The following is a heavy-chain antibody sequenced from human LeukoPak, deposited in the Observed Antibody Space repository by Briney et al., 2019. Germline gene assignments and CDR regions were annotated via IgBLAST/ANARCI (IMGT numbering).Heavy chain of an antibody. J-gene: IGHJ4*02. CDR3: ARGVIAAAGSDY. D-gene: IGHD6-13*01. V-gene: IGHV3-30*03. CDR1: GFTFSSYG. CDR2: ISYDGSNK. Sequence: GGSLRLSCAASGFTFSSYGMHWVRQAPGKGLEWVAVISYDGSNKYYADSVKGRFTISRDNAKNSLYLQMNSLRAEDTAVYYCARGVIAAAGSDYWGQGTLVTVSS.